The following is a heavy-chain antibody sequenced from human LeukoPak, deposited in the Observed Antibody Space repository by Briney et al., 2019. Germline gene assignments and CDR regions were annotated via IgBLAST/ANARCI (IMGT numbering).Heavy chain of an antibody. Sequence: GRSLRLSCAASGFTFSTYTMHWVRQAPGKGLEWVTFISYDGGKKYNADSVKGRFTISRDNSKNTLYLRMDNLRTEDTAVYYCATSPPLHYSGSYETLDYWGQGTLVTVSS. D-gene: IGHD1-26*01. V-gene: IGHV3-30-3*01. CDR2: ISYDGGKK. J-gene: IGHJ4*02. CDR3: ATSPPLHYSGSYETLDY. CDR1: GFTFSTYT.